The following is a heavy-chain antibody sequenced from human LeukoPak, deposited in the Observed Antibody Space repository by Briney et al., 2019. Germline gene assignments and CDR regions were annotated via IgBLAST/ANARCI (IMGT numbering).Heavy chain of an antibody. V-gene: IGHV1-8*03. CDR2: MNPKRGDT. CDR1: GYTFTDYY. CDR3: ARGSEPHYYDSSTLDF. D-gene: IGHD3-22*01. Sequence: ASVKVSCKASGYTFTDYYIHWVRQAPGQGLEWMAWMNPKRGDTSYAQKFQGRVTITRHTSISTAYMELSSLRSEDTAVYYCARGSEPHYYDSSTLDFWGQGTLVTVSS. J-gene: IGHJ4*02.